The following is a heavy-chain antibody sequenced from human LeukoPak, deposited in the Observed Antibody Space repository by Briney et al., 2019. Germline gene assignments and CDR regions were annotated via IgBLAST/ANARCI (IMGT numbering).Heavy chain of an antibody. J-gene: IGHJ5*02. V-gene: IGHV1-8*01. D-gene: IGHD4-23*01. CDR1: GYTFTSYD. Sequence: ASVKVSCKASGYTFTSYDINWVRQATGQGLEWMGWMNPNSGNTGYAQKFQGRVTMTRNTSISTAYMELSSLRSEDTAVYYCARGASVHYGGNSDYPWGQGTLVTVSS. CDR2: MNPNSGNT. CDR3: ARGASVHYGGNSDYP.